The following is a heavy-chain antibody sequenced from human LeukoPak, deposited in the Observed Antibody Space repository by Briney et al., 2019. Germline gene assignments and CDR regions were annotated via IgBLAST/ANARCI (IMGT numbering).Heavy chain of an antibody. CDR3: ARERDYDILTGHSYYFDY. CDR2: INPNSGGT. D-gene: IGHD3-9*01. V-gene: IGHV1-2*02. CDR1: GYTFTGYY. J-gene: IGHJ4*02. Sequence: ASVKVSCKASGYTFTGYYMHWVRQAPGQGLEWMGWINPNSGGTNYAQKFQGRVTMTRDTSISTAYMELSRLRSDDTAVYYCARERDYDILTGHSYYFDYWGQGTLVTVSS.